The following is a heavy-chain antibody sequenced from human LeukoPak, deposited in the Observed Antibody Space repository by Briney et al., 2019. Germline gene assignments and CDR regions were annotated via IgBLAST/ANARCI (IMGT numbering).Heavy chain of an antibody. CDR3: AKYPEAVAWRDGMDV. CDR2: IYSSGST. J-gene: IGHJ6*02. CDR1: GFTVSSNY. D-gene: IGHD6-19*01. Sequence: TGGSLRLSCAASGFTVSSNYMNWVRQAPGKGLEWVSLIYSSGSTYYADSVKGRFTISRDNSKNTLYLQMNSLRAEDTAVYYCAKYPEAVAWRDGMDVWGQGTTVTVSS. V-gene: IGHV3-53*01.